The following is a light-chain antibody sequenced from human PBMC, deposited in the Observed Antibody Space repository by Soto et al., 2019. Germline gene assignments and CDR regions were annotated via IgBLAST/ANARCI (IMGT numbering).Light chain of an antibody. J-gene: IGLJ1*01. CDR3: QSYDKRLTAYV. CDR2: NNN. CDR1: SSNIGSNT. V-gene: IGLV1-44*01. Sequence: QSVLTQPPSASGTPGQRVTISCSGSSSNIGSNTVNWYQQLPGTAPKLLIYNNNQRPSGVPDRFSGSKSGTSASLAISGLQSEDEGHYYCQSYDKRLTAYVFGTGTKLTVL.